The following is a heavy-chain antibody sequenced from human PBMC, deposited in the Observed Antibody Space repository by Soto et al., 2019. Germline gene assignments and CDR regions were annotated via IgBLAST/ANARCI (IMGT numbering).Heavy chain of an antibody. J-gene: IGHJ3*01. CDR1: GYSFTTYW. V-gene: IGHV5-51*01. CDR2: IYAGDSDT. Sequence: PGESLKISCKGYGYSFTTYWIGWVRQIPGKGLEWMGIIYAGDSDTRYSPCFQCRVTSSVDESISTAYLQWSSLKASDTAMYYCVRGVHLTAADAFDVWGQGTMGTVSS. CDR3: VRGVHLTAADAFDV. D-gene: IGHD1-1*01.